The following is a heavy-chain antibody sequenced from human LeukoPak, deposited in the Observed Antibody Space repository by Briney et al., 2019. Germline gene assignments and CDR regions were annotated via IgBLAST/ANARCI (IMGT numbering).Heavy chain of an antibody. Sequence: ASVKVSCKASGYTFTSYYMHWVRQAPGQGLEWMGIINPSGGSTSYAQKFQGRVTMTRDTSTSTVYMELSSLRSEDTAVYYCASPEPYGSGSYYNRPLDYWGQGTLVTVSS. V-gene: IGHV1-46*01. D-gene: IGHD3-10*01. J-gene: IGHJ4*02. CDR2: INPSGGST. CDR1: GYTFTSYY. CDR3: ASPEPYGSGSYYNRPLDY.